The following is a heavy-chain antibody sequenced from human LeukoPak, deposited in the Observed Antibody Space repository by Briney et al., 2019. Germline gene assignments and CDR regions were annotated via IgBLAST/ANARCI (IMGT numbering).Heavy chain of an antibody. CDR3: ARVAPLSDFDY. CDR1: GFTFSNAW. Sequence: GGSLRLSCAASGFTFSNAWMNWVRQAPGKGLEWVSSISSSSSYIYYADSVKGRFTISRDNAKNSLYLQMNSLRAEDTAVYYCARVAPLSDFDYWGQGTLVTVSS. D-gene: IGHD3-9*01. V-gene: IGHV3-21*01. J-gene: IGHJ4*02. CDR2: ISSSSSYI.